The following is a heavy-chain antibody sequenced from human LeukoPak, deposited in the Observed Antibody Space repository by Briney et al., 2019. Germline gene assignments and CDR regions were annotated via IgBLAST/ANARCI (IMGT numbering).Heavy chain of an antibody. D-gene: IGHD1-26*01. CDR2: IYSGGST. Sequence: GGSLRLSCAASEFSVGSNYMTWVRQAPGKGLEWVSLIYSGGSTYYADSVKGRFTISRDNSKNTLYLQMNSLRAEDTAVYYCARGVGAILVRIDYWGQGTLVTVSS. V-gene: IGHV3-66*01. CDR1: EFSVGSNY. J-gene: IGHJ4*02. CDR3: ARGVGAILVRIDY.